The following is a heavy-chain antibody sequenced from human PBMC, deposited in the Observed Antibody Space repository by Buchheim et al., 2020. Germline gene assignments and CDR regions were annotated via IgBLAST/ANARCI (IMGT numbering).Heavy chain of an antibody. Sequence: QVQLVESGGGLVKPGGSLRLSCAASGFTFSDYYMSWIRQAPGKGLEWVSYISSSSSYTNYADSVKGRFTISRSNAKKYPYLQMNSLRAEDTAVYYCARDFGSLLTGYYLDYWGQGTL. J-gene: IGHJ4*02. V-gene: IGHV3-11*05. CDR1: GFTFSDYY. CDR3: ARDFGSLLTGYYLDY. CDR2: ISSSSSYT. D-gene: IGHD3-9*01.